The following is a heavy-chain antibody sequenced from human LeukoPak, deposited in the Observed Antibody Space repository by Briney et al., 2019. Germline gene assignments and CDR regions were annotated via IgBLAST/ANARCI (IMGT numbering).Heavy chain of an antibody. CDR2: INPSGGST. J-gene: IGHJ6*02. V-gene: IGHV1-46*01. Sequence: ASVKVSCKASGYTFTSYYMHWVRQAPGQGLEWIGIINPSGGSTSYAQRFQGRVTMTRDTSTSTVYMELSSLRSEDTAVYYCARGQTSITGTGPYYYGMDVWGQGTTVTVSS. CDR3: ARGQTSITGTGPYYYGMDV. CDR1: GYTFTSYY. D-gene: IGHD1-20*01.